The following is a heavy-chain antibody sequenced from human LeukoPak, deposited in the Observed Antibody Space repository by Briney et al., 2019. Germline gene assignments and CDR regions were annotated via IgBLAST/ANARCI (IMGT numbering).Heavy chain of an antibody. Sequence: GASVKVSCKASGYTFTSYGISWVRQAPGQGLEWMGWISAYNGNTNYAQKLQGRVTMTTDTSTSTAYMELRSLRSDDTAVYYCARHGVGLWYYYGSGSYWSAFDIWGQGTMVTVST. D-gene: IGHD3-10*01. V-gene: IGHV1-18*01. CDR2: ISAYNGNT. CDR1: GYTFTSYG. CDR3: ARHGVGLWYYYGSGSYWSAFDI. J-gene: IGHJ3*02.